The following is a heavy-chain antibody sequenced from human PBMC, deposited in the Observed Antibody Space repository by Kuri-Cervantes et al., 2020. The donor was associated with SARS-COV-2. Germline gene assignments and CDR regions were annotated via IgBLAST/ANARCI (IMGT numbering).Heavy chain of an antibody. D-gene: IGHD3-22*01. CDR1: GDTYTRYA. J-gene: IGHJ6*02. CDR2: INAGNGNT. V-gene: IGHV1-3*01. CDR3: AREYYDSSGYYYYYYYGMDV. Sequence: ASVKVSCKASGDTYTRYAMHWVRQAPGQRLEWMRWINAGNGNTKYSQKFQGRVTITRDTSASTAYMELSSLRSEDTAMFYCAREYYDSSGYYYYYYYGMDVWGQGTTVTVSS.